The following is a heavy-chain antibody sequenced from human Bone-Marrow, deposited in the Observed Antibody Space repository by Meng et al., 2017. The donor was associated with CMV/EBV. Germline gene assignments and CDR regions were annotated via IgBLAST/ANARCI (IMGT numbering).Heavy chain of an antibody. V-gene: IGHV3-21*01. D-gene: IGHD4-17*01. Sequence: GESLKISCAASGFTFSSYSMNWVRQAPGKGLEWVSSISSSSSYIYYADSVKGRFTISRDNAKNSLYLQMNSLRAEDTAVNYCARDRDPDGYAVTYDYWGQGTLVTVSS. CDR2: ISSSSSYI. CDR1: GFTFSSYS. J-gene: IGHJ4*02. CDR3: ARDRDPDGYAVTYDY.